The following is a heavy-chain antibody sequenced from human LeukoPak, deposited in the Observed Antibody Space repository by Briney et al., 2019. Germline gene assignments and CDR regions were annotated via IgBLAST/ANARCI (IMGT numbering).Heavy chain of an antibody. CDR2: IYYSGST. J-gene: IGHJ5*02. D-gene: IGHD2-2*02. CDR1: GGSISSGGYY. CDR3: ARDRRFVVVPAAISPQQNWFDP. Sequence: PSQTLSLTCTVSGGSISSGGYYWSWIRQHPGKGLEWIGYIYYSGSTYYNPSLKSRVTISVDTSKNQFSLKLSSVTAADTAVYYCARDRRFVVVPAAISPQQNWFDPWGQGTLVTVSS. V-gene: IGHV4-31*03.